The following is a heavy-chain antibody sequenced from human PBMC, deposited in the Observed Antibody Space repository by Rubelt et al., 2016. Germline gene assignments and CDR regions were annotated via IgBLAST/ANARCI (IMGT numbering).Heavy chain of an antibody. Sequence: QVQLVESGGGLVKPGGSLRLSCAASGFTFSDYYMSWIRQAPGKGLEWVSYISSSSSYTNYADSVKGRFTISRDNAKNSLYLQMNSLRAEDTVVYYCARDFAQLRFLEWLSTPAVGYYGMDVWGQGTTVTVSS. D-gene: IGHD3-3*01. CDR2: ISSSSSYT. J-gene: IGHJ6*02. CDR3: ARDFAQLRFLEWLSTPAVGYYGMDV. CDR1: GFTFSDYY. V-gene: IGHV3-11*06.